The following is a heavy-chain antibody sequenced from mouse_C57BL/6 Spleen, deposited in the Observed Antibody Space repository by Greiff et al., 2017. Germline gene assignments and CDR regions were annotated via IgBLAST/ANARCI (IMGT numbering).Heavy chain of an antibody. CDR2: IDPSDSYT. CDR1: GYTFTSYW. D-gene: IGHD2-1*01. CDR3: ARSGGNCEAWFAY. J-gene: IGHJ3*01. V-gene: IGHV1-59*01. Sequence: QVQLQQPGAELVRPGTSVKLSCKASGYTFTSYWMHWVKQRPGQGLEWIGVIDPSDSYTNYNQKFKGKATLTVDTSSSTAYMQLSSLTSEDSAVYYCARSGGNCEAWFAYWSQGTLVTVSA.